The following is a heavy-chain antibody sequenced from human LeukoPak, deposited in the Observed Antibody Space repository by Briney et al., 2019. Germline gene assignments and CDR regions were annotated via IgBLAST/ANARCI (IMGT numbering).Heavy chain of an antibody. D-gene: IGHD3-3*01. J-gene: IGHJ4*02. CDR1: GYTFTSYA. CDR2: INAGNGNT. Sequence: ASVKVSCKASGYTFTSYAMHWVRQAPGQRLEWMGWINAGNGNTKYSQKFQGRVTITRDTSAGTAYMELSSLRSEDTAVYYCARSFTIFGVFDYWGQGTLVTVSS. CDR3: ARSFTIFGVFDY. V-gene: IGHV1-3*01.